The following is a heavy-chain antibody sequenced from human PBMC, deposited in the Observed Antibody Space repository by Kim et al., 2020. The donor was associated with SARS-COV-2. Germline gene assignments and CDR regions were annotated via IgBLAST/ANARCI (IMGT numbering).Heavy chain of an antibody. CDR2: INAGSGST. CDR3: AREASHCQDFFEF. Sequence: ASVKVSCKASGYTFSSYDLHWVRQAPGQTLEWMGRINAGSGSTKYSQKFQSRVTITRDSSATTVHLEMNSLTSEDTAVYFCAREASHCQDFFEFWGQGSLVIVSS. CDR1: GYTFSSYD. D-gene: IGHD3-3*01. V-gene: IGHV1-3*01. J-gene: IGHJ4*02.